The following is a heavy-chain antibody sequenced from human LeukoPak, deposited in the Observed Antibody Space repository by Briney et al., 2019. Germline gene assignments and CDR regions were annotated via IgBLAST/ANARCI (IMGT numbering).Heavy chain of an antibody. CDR1: GFTFNSYN. CDR2: ISSGSSYI. V-gene: IGHV3-21*01. Sequence: GGSLRLSCAASGFTFNSYNMNWVRQAPGKGLEWVSSISSGSSYIYYADSVKGRFTISRDNAKNSLFLEMNSLRVEDTAVYYCVRDMGRESIFDYWGQGTLVTVSS. CDR3: VRDMGRESIFDY. J-gene: IGHJ4*02.